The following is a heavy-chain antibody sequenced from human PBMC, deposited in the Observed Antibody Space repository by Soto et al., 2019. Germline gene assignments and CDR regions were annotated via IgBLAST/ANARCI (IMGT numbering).Heavy chain of an antibody. CDR2: ISYSGST. CDR1: GGSISSYY. V-gene: IGHV4-59*01. CDR3: ARDPVDSGSYSFFDY. D-gene: IGHD1-26*01. J-gene: IGHJ4*02. Sequence: SETLSLTCTVSGGSISSYYWSWIRQPPGKGLEWIGYISYSGSTNYNPSLRSRVTISVDTSKNQFSLKLSSVTAADTAVYYCARDPVDSGSYSFFDYWGQGTLVTVSS.